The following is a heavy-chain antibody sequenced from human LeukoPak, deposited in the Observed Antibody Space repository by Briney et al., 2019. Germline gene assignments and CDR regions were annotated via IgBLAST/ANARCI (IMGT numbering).Heavy chain of an antibody. CDR2: INHSGST. V-gene: IGHV4-34*01. Sequence: SETLSLTCAVYGVSFSGYYWSWVRQPPGKGLEWIGEINHSGSTNYNPSLKSRVTISVDTSKNQFSLKLSSVTAADTAVYYCARGGQLLPIDYWGQGTLVTVSS. D-gene: IGHD2-2*01. CDR1: GVSFSGYY. J-gene: IGHJ4*02. CDR3: ARGGQLLPIDY.